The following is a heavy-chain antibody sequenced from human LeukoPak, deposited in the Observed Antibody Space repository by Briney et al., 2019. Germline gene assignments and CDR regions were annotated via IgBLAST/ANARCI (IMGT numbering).Heavy chain of an antibody. CDR2: IYYSGST. CDR1: GGSISSYY. J-gene: IGHJ4*02. CDR3: ARVGDFWSGQELDY. D-gene: IGHD3-3*01. V-gene: IGHV4-59*01. Sequence: PSETLSLTCTVSGGSISSYYWSWIRQPPGKGLGWIGYIYYSGSTNYNPSLKSRVTISVDTSKNQFSLKLSSVTAADTAVYYCARVGDFWSGQELDYWGQGTLVTVSS.